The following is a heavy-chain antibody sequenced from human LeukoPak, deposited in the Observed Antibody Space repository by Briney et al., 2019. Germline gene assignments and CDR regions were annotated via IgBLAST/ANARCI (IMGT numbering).Heavy chain of an antibody. CDR2: INPNSGGT. J-gene: IGHJ4*02. CDR3: ARDRRGYSGYDMN. Sequence: ASVKVSCKASGYTFNGYYMQWVRQAPAQGLEWMGRINPNSGGTDSAQKFQGRVTMTIDTSISTAYMELSSLTSDDTAVYYCARDRRGYSGYDMNWGQGTLVTVSS. V-gene: IGHV1-2*06. D-gene: IGHD5-12*01. CDR1: GYTFNGYY.